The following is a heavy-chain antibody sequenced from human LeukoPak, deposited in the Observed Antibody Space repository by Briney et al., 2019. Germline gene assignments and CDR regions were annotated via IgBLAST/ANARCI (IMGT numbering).Heavy chain of an antibody. D-gene: IGHD3-10*01. CDR1: GFNFNIYG. Sequence: GGSLRLSCAASGFNFNIYGMHWVRQAPGRGLEWVTFIRYDGSPKYNTDSVKGRFTVSRDNSKNTLYLQMHSLRAEDTAVYYCAKESHNYYYYHMDVWGKGTTVTVSS. CDR2: IRYDGSPK. V-gene: IGHV3-30*02. CDR3: AKESHNYYYYHMDV. J-gene: IGHJ6*04.